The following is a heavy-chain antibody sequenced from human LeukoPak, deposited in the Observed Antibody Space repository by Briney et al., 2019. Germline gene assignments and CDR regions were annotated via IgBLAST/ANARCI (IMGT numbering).Heavy chain of an antibody. Sequence: KPSETLSLTCAVYGGSFSGYYRSWIRQPPGKGLEWIGEINHSGSTNHNPSLKSRVTISVDTSKNQFSLKLSSVTAADTAVYYCARSRRETYCSSTSCAKYYFDYWGQGTLVTVSS. CDR3: ARSRRETYCSSTSCAKYYFDY. CDR1: GGSFSGYY. D-gene: IGHD2-2*01. J-gene: IGHJ4*02. CDR2: INHSGST. V-gene: IGHV4-34*01.